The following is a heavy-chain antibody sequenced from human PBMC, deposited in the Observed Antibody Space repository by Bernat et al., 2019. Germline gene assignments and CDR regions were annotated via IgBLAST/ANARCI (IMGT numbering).Heavy chain of an antibody. D-gene: IGHD3-3*01. J-gene: IGHJ5*02. CDR1: GGSISSSSYY. Sequence: QLQLQESGPGLVKPSETLSLTCTVSGGSISSSSYYWGWIRQPPGKGLDWIGSIYYSGSTYYNPSLKSRVTISVDTSKNQFSLKLSSVTAADTAVYYCARTYYDFWSGYYPNNWFDPWGQGTLVTVSS. CDR3: ARTYYDFWSGYYPNNWFDP. V-gene: IGHV4-39*01. CDR2: IYYSGST.